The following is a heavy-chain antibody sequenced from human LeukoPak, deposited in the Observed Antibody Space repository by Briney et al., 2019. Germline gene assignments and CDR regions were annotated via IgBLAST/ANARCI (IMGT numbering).Heavy chain of an antibody. CDR1: GFTFSDYW. V-gene: IGHV3-7*01. CDR2: IKQDGSQR. Sequence: GGSLSLSCTASGFTFSDYWMTWLRQAPGKGPEWVANIKQDGSQRYYVDSVRGRFTISRDNAKNSLFLQMNGLRAEDTAVYYCARRGGSSSRRSPIDYWGQGTLVTVSS. J-gene: IGHJ4*02. CDR3: ARRGGSSSRRSPIDY. D-gene: IGHD6-6*01.